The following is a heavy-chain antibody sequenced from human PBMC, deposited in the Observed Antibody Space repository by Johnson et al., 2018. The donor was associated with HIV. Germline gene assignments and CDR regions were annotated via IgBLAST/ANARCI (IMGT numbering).Heavy chain of an antibody. CDR3: GRGGGYSTSSNAAFDI. V-gene: IGHV3-33*01. J-gene: IGHJ3*02. Sequence: QVQLVESGGGVVQPGRSLRLSCAASGFTFSNHGTHWVRQAPGKGLEWVASVLYDGSDKQYVDSVKGRLTISRDNAKNSLYLQVNSLSAEDMTVYYCGRGGGYSTSSNAAFDIWGQGTMVTVSS. D-gene: IGHD6-6*01. CDR2: VLYDGSDK. CDR1: GFTFSNHG.